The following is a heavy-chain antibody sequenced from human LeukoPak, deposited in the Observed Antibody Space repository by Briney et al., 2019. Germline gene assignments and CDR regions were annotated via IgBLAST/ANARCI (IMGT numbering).Heavy chain of an antibody. V-gene: IGHV1-8*01. CDR1: GYTFTSYD. CDR2: MNPNSGNT. CDR3: ARGGGYSYGHDAFDI. J-gene: IGHJ3*02. D-gene: IGHD5-18*01. Sequence: ASVKVPCKASGYTFTSYDINWVRQATGQGLEWMGWMNPNSGNTGYAQKFQGRVTITRNTSISTAYMELSSLRSEDTAVYYCARGGGYSYGHDAFDIWGQGTMVTVSS.